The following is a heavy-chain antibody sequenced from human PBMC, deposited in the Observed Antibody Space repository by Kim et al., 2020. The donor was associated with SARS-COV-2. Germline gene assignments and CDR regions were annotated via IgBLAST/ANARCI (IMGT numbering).Heavy chain of an antibody. Sequence: ASVKVSCKASGYTFPSYYMHWVRQAPGQGLEWMGIINPCGCSTSYAQKFQGRVTMTRDTSTSTVYMELSSLRSEDTAVYYCARIARYFDGYTRGIDYWGQGTLVTVSS. CDR1: GYTFPSYY. CDR3: ARIARYFDGYTRGIDY. D-gene: IGHD3-9*01. CDR2: INPCGCST. V-gene: IGHV1-46*01. J-gene: IGHJ4*02.